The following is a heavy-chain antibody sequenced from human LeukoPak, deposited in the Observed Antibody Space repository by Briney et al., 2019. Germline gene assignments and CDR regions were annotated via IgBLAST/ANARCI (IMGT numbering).Heavy chain of an antibody. CDR2: IIPIFGTA. J-gene: IGHJ4*02. V-gene: IGHV1-69*05. Sequence: ASVKVSCKASGGTFSSYAISWVRQAPGQGLEWMGGIIPIFGTANYAQKFQGRVTITTDESTSTAYMELSSLRSEDTAVYYCARAPSSSRRAWALGFFDYWGQGTLVTVSS. CDR3: ARAPSSSRRAWALGFFDY. D-gene: IGHD3-16*02. CDR1: GGTFSSYA.